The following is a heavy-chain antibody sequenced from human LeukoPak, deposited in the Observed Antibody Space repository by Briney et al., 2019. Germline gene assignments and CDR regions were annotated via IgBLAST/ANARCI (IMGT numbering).Heavy chain of an antibody. V-gene: IGHV3-23*01. CDR2: ISGSGGST. D-gene: IGHD6-13*01. Sequence: GGSLRLSCAASGFTFSSYAMSWVRQAPGKGLEWVSAISGSGGSTYYADSVKGRFTISRDNSMNTLYLQMNSLRAEDTAVYYCANGLGIAAAGSPFDYWGQGTLVTVSS. J-gene: IGHJ4*02. CDR3: ANGLGIAAAGSPFDY. CDR1: GFTFSSYA.